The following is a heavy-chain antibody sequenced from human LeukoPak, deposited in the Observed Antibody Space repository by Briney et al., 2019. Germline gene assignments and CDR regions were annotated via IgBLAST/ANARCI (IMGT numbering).Heavy chain of an antibody. Sequence: PGGSLRLSCAASGFTFSSYWMHWVRQAPGKGLVWVSRINGDGSSTSYADSVKGRFTISRDNAKNTLYLQMNSLRAEDTAVYYCARPQPYYDFWSGYSDDAFDIWGQGTMVTVSS. D-gene: IGHD3-3*01. J-gene: IGHJ3*02. CDR2: INGDGSST. CDR3: ARPQPYYDFWSGYSDDAFDI. V-gene: IGHV3-74*01. CDR1: GFTFSSYW.